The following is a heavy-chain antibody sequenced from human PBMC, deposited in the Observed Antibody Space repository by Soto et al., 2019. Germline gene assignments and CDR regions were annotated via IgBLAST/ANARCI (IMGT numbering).Heavy chain of an antibody. CDR3: AKRPASIITFDY. Sequence: PGGSLRLSCAASGVTFSNYAMSWVRQAPGKGLEWVSTISGNGGSTHYADSVKGRFTISRDNSKNMLFLQINSLRDDDSAVYYCAKRPASIITFDYWGQGTPVTVSS. CDR1: GVTFSNYA. V-gene: IGHV3-23*01. J-gene: IGHJ4*02. CDR2: ISGNGGST. D-gene: IGHD2-2*01.